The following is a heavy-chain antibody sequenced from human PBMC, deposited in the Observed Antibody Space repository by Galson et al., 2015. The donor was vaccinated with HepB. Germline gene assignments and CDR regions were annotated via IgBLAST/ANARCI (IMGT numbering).Heavy chain of an antibody. V-gene: IGHV3-74*01. CDR3: APDGGHALNV. CDR1: GITFSRTW. J-gene: IGHJ3*01. D-gene: IGHD3-3*01. Sequence: SLRLSCAASGITFSRTWMHWVRQAPGKGLEWVSRIYGDGSSTTYADSVKGRFTISRDNAKNTVYLQMNSLRADDSAVYYCAPDGGHALNVWGQGIVVTVSS. CDR2: IYGDGSST.